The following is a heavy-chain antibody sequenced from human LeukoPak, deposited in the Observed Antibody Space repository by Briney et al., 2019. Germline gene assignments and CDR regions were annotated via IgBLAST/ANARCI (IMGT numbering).Heavy chain of an antibody. CDR2: INPSGGST. J-gene: IGHJ6*03. D-gene: IGHD2-21*01. V-gene: IGHV1-46*01. CDR1: GYTFTSYY. CDR3: ARGIDLGGDYYYYMDV. Sequence: ASVKVSCKASGYTFTSYYMHWVRQAPGQGLEWRGIINPSGGSTSYAQKFQGRVTMTRDMSTSTVYMELSSLRSEDTAVYYCARGIDLGGDYYYYMDVWGKGTTVTVSS.